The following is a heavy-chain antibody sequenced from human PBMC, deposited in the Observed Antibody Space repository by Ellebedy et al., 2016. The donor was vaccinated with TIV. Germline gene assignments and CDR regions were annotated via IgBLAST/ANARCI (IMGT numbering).Heavy chain of an antibody. J-gene: IGHJ4*02. D-gene: IGHD4-17*01. Sequence: GESLKISCAASGFTFSSFGMSWVRQAPGKGLEWVSTISSNGGSTHYADSVKGRFTISRDNSKNTLSLQMNSLRADDTAVYYCARDHHGLSHWGQGTLVTVSS. V-gene: IGHV3-23*01. CDR3: ARDHHGLSH. CDR2: ISSNGGST. CDR1: GFTFSSFG.